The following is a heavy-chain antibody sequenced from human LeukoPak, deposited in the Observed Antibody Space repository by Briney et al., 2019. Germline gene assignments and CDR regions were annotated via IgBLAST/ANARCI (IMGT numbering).Heavy chain of an antibody. CDR2: IYYSGST. CDR1: GASISSYS. D-gene: IGHD3-16*01. J-gene: IGHJ3*02. CDR3: ARGLGLDAFDI. V-gene: IGHV4-59*01. Sequence: PSETLSLTWTVAGASISSYSWGWIRQPPGKGLGWIGYIYYSGSTNHNPSLKSPVTISVDTSKNQFSLKLSSVTAADTAVYYCARGLGLDAFDIWGQGTMVTVSS.